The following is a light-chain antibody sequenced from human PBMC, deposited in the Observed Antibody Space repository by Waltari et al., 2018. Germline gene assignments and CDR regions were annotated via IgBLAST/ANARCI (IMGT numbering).Light chain of an antibody. Sequence: DIQMTKSQYYLSASVGDRVTITCRASQTLSNYLNWYQQKPGEAPKLLIHGAFSLQSGVPSRFSGSGSGTDFTLTISSLQPEDFATYYCHQSRSLPDTFGQGTKLEI. CDR2: GAF. J-gene: IGKJ2*01. CDR3: HQSRSLPDT. CDR1: QTLSNY. V-gene: IGKV1-39*01.